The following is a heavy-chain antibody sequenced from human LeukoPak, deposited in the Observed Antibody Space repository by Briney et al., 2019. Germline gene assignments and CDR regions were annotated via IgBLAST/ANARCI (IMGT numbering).Heavy chain of an antibody. V-gene: IGHV3-7*01. D-gene: IGHD3-22*01. CDR3: ARETYYYDSSTYFRATDF. J-gene: IGHJ4*02. CDR1: GFTFTNYW. CDR2: IKADGSEK. Sequence: GGSLRLSCAASGFTFTNYWMSWVRQAPGKGLEWVANIKADGSEKFYVDSVKGRFTISRDNAKNSLYLQMNSLRAEDTAVYYCARETYYYDSSTYFRATDFWGQGTLVTVSS.